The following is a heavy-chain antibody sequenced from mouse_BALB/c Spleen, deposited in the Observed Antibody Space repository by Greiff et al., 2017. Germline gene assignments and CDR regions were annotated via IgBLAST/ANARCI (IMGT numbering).Heavy chain of an antibody. CDR2: INPSNGRT. D-gene: IGHD3-2*01. J-gene: IGHJ4*01. V-gene: IGHV1S81*02. Sequence: QVQLQQSGAELVKPGASVKLSCKASGYTFTSYWMHWVKQRPGQGLEWIGEINPSNGRTNYNEKFKSKATLTVDKSSSTAYMQLSSLTSEDSAVYYCARKTARATFYAMDYWGQGTSVTVSS. CDR1: GYTFTSYW. CDR3: ARKTARATFYAMDY.